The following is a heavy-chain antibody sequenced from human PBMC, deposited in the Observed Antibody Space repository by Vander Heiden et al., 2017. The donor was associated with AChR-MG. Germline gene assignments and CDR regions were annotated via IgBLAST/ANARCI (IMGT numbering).Heavy chain of an antibody. D-gene: IGHD2-2*01. V-gene: IGHV2-5*02. CDR2: IYWDDDK. CDR3: AHLLRGSAVDYDY. Sequence: QITLTESGPTLVKPTQTLTLTCTFSGFSLTVGGGGGGWIRQPPGKALEWLALIYWDDDKRYSPSLKSRVTVTKDTSKNQVVLTMTNMDPMDTATYYCAHLLRGSAVDYDYWGQGTLVTVSS. CDR1: GFSLTVGGGG. J-gene: IGHJ4*02.